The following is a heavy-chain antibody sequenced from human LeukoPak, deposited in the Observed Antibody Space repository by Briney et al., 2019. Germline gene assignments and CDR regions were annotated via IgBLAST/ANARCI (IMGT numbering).Heavy chain of an antibody. CDR3: ARESIVVVPAAMFDP. V-gene: IGHV1-18*01. CDR1: GYTFTSYG. J-gene: IGHJ5*02. D-gene: IGHD2-2*01. Sequence: ASVTVSCKASGYTFTSYGISWVRQAPGQGLEWMGWISAYNGNTNYAQKLQGRVTMTTDTSTSTAYMELRSLRSDDTAVYYCARESIVVVPAAMFDPWGQGTLVTVSS. CDR2: ISAYNGNT.